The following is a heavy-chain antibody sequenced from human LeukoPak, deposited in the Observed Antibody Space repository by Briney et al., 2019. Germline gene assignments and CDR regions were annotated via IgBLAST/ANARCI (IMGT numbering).Heavy chain of an antibody. CDR1: GFTFSSYA. D-gene: IGHD1-26*01. Sequence: GGPLRLSCAASGFTFSSYAMSWVRQAPGKGLEWVSTIRSSGGSTHYADSVKGRFTISRDNSKNTLYLQMNSLRAEDTAVYYCAKKTSIVGAFDYWGQGTLVTVSS. CDR3: AKKTSIVGAFDY. J-gene: IGHJ4*02. CDR2: IRSSGGST. V-gene: IGHV3-23*01.